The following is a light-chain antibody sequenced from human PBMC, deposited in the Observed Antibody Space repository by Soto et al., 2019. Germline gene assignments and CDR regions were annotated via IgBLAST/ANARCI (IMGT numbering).Light chain of an antibody. V-gene: IGKV1-39*01. Sequence: DIQITQSPSTLSASVGDTVTITCRASQTIAIYLNWYQQKPGKAPNLLIYEASSLQSGVPSRFSGSGSGTDFTLTISSLQPEDFATYYCQQSYSIPITFGQRTLLEI. CDR2: EAS. J-gene: IGKJ5*01. CDR3: QQSYSIPIT. CDR1: QTIAIY.